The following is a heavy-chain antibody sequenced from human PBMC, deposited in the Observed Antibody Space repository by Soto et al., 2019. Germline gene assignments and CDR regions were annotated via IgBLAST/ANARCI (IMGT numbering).Heavy chain of an antibody. CDR3: ARDNSGTTTPYYYYGMDV. CDR1: GGSISSYY. Sequence: SETLSLTCTVSGGSISSYYWSWIRQPPGKGLEWIGYIYYSGSTNYSPSLKSRVTISVDTSKNQFSLKLSSVTAADTAVYYCARDNSGTTTPYYYYGMDVWGQGTTVTV. CDR2: IYYSGST. D-gene: IGHD1-7*01. V-gene: IGHV4-59*01. J-gene: IGHJ6*02.